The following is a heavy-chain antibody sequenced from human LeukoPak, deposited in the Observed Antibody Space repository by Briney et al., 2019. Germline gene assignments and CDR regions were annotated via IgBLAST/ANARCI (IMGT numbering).Heavy chain of an antibody. CDR1: GYSISSGYY. CDR2: WYYSGNI. V-gene: IGHV4-38-2*02. CDR3: ASGNFHDSSGYPY. Sequence: SETLSLTCTVSGYSISSGYYWGWIRQPPGKGLEWLGNWYYSGNIHYNPSLKSRIIISVDTSKNQVFLNLKSGTAADTALYYCASGNFHDSSGYPYWGQGILVTVSS. D-gene: IGHD3-22*01. J-gene: IGHJ4*02.